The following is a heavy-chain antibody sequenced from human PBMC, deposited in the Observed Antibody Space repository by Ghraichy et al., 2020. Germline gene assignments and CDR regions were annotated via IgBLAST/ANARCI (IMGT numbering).Heavy chain of an antibody. J-gene: IGHJ3*02. CDR2: FDPEDGET. V-gene: IGHV1-24*01. Sequence: ASVKVSCKVSGYTLTELSMHWVRQAPGKGLEWMGGFDPEDGETIYAQKFQGRVTMTEDTSTDTAYMELSSLRSEDTAVYYCATTPCGGDCFDDAFDIWGQGTMVTVSS. CDR3: ATTPCGGDCFDDAFDI. CDR1: GYTLTELS. D-gene: IGHD2-21*02.